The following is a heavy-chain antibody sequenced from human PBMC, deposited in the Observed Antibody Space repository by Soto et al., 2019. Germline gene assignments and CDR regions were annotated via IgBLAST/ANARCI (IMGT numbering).Heavy chain of an antibody. V-gene: IGHV4-31*03. CDR1: CGSISSGGYY. CDR3: ARDVVYYDSSGYYHYFDY. D-gene: IGHD3-22*01. Sequence: SETLSLTCTVSCGSISSGGYYWSWIRQHPGKGLEWIGNIYYSGSTYYNPSLKSRVTISVDTSKNQFSLKLSSVTAADTAVYYCARDVVYYDSSGYYHYFDYWGQGTLVTVSS. CDR2: IYYSGST. J-gene: IGHJ4*02.